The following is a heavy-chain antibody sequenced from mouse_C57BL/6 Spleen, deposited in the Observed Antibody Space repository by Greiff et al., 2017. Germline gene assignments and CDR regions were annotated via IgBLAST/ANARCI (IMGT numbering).Heavy chain of an antibody. J-gene: IGHJ4*01. CDR3: AKSSHYYAMDY. CDR1: GYAFSSSW. V-gene: IGHV1-82*01. Sequence: QVQLQQSGPELVKPGASVKISCKASGYAFSSSWMNWVKQRPGKGLEWIGRIYPGDGDTNYNGKFKGKATLTADKSSSTAYMHLSSLTSEDSAVYVCAKSSHYYAMDYWGQGTSVTVSS. CDR2: IYPGDGDT. D-gene: IGHD1-1*01.